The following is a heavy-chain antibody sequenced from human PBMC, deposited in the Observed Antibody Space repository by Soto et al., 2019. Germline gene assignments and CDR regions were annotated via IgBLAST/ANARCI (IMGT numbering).Heavy chain of an antibody. CDR3: AVEIGTPLFDY. CDR1: GFTFSSYD. CDR2: IGTAGDT. D-gene: IGHD2-15*01. Sequence: GGSLRLSCSASGFTFSSYDMHWVRKGPGKGLEWVSAIGTAGDTNYAGSVKGRFTISRENAKNSLYLQMNSLRAGDTAIYFCAVEIGTPLFDYWGQGALVTVSS. V-gene: IGHV3-13*04. J-gene: IGHJ4*02.